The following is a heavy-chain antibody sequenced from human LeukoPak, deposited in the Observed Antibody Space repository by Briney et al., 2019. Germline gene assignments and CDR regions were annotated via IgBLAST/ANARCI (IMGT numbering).Heavy chain of an antibody. CDR1: GFTFSSYA. J-gene: IGHJ6*03. CDR2: ISGSGGST. D-gene: IGHD6-13*01. Sequence: GGSLRLSCAASGFTFSSYAMSWVGQAPGKGLEGVSAISGSGGSTYYADSVKGGFTIYRDNSKNTLYLQMNSLRAEDTAVYYCAKMGSSSWYDYYYYMDVWGKGTTVTVSS. V-gene: IGHV3-23*01. CDR3: AKMGSSSWYDYYYYMDV.